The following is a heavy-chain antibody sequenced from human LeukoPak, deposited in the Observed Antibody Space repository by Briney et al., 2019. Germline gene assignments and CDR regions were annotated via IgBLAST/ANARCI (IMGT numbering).Heavy chain of an antibody. Sequence: ASVKVSCKASGYTFTSYDINWVRQATGQGLEWMGWMNPNSGNTGYAQKFQGRVTMTRTTSISTAYMELSSLRSEDTAVYYCARGKSRAQQPVSNWFDPWGQGTLVTVSS. CDR3: ARGKSRAQQPVSNWFDP. CDR1: GYTFTSYD. J-gene: IGHJ5*02. V-gene: IGHV1-8*01. D-gene: IGHD6-13*01. CDR2: MNPNSGNT.